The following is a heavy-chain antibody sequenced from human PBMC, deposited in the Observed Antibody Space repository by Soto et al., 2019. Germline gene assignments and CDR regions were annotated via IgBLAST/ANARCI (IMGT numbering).Heavy chain of an antibody. J-gene: IGHJ6*02. Sequence: GASVKVSCKASGYTFTGYYMHWVRQAPGQGLEWMGWVNPNSGGTNYAQKFQGWVTMTRDTSISTAYMELSRLRSDDTAVYYCASCDPGNQVTTCYYGMDVWGQGNTVNVS. CDR2: VNPNSGGT. CDR1: GYTFTGYY. V-gene: IGHV1-2*04. D-gene: IGHD1-1*01. CDR3: ASCDPGNQVTTCYYGMDV.